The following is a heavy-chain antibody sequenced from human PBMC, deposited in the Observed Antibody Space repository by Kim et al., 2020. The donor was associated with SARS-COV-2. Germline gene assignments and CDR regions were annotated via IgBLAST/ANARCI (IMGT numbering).Heavy chain of an antibody. V-gene: IGHV1-18*04. CDR2: ISAYNGNT. J-gene: IGHJ4*02. CDR3: ASFSYDILTGYSGFDY. D-gene: IGHD3-9*01. Sequence: ASVKVSCKASGYTFTSYGISWVRQAPGQGLEWMGWISAYNGNTNYAQKLQGRVTMTTDTSTSTAYMELRSLRSDDTAVYYCASFSYDILTGYSGFDYWGQGTLVTVSS. CDR1: GYTFTSYG.